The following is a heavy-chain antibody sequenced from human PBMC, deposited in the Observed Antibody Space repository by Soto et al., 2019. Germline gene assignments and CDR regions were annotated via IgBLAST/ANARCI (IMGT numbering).Heavy chain of an antibody. Sequence: ETLSLTCTVSVGSFSSGSYYWSWILQPPGKGLEWIGYIYYSGSTNYNPSLKSRVTISVDTSKNQFSLKLSSVTAADTAVYYCARAGGWYSSGWYYDYWGQGTLVTVSS. CDR2: IYYSGST. J-gene: IGHJ4*02. CDR3: ARAGGWYSSGWYYDY. CDR1: VGSFSSGSYY. V-gene: IGHV4-61*01. D-gene: IGHD6-19*01.